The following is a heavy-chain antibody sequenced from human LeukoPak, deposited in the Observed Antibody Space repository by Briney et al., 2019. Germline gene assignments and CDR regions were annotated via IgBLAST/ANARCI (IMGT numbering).Heavy chain of an antibody. CDR1: GYTFTSYD. J-gene: IGHJ4*02. CDR3: ARDFRLSIAAAYY. V-gene: IGHV1-8*01. CDR2: MNPNSGNT. D-gene: IGHD6-13*01. Sequence: ASVKVSCKASGYTFTSYDINWVRQATGQGLEWMGWMNPNSGNTGYAQKLQGRVTMTTDTSTSTAYMELRSLRSDDTAVYYCARDFRLSIAAAYYWGQGTLVTVSS.